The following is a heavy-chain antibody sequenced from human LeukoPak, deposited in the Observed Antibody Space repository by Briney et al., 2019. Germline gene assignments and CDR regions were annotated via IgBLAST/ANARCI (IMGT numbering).Heavy chain of an antibody. CDR3: AKDGRGYSGYDSGPYFDY. Sequence: PGGSLRLSCAASGFTFSSYAMSWVRQAPGKGLEWVSAISGSGGSTYYADSVKGRFTISRDNSKNTLYLQMNSLRAEDTAVYYCAKDGRGYSGYDSGPYFDYWGQGTLVTVSS. CDR1: GFTFSSYA. J-gene: IGHJ4*02. V-gene: IGHV3-23*01. CDR2: ISGSGGST. D-gene: IGHD5-12*01.